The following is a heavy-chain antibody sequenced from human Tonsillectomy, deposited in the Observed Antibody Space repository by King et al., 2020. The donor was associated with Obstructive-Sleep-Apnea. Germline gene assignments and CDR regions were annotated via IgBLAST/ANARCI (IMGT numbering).Heavy chain of an antibody. Sequence: VQLVESGGGLVQPGGSLRLSCAASGFTFSSYAMSWVRQAPGKGLEWFSAISGSGGSTYYADSVKGRFTISRDNSKNTLYLQMNSLRAEDTAVYYCAKDSDVVVVAASPFDYWGQGTLVTVSS. D-gene: IGHD2-15*01. J-gene: IGHJ4*02. V-gene: IGHV3-23*04. CDR3: AKDSDVVVVAASPFDY. CDR1: GFTFSSYA. CDR2: ISGSGGST.